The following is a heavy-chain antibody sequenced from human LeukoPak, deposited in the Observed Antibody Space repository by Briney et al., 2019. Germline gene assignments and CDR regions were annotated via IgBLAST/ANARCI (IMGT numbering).Heavy chain of an antibody. CDR1: GYTFTSYV. V-gene: IGHV1-18*01. J-gene: IGHJ4*02. D-gene: IGHD3-10*01. CDR2: ISAYNGNT. Sequence: GASVKVSCKASGYTFTSYVISWVRQAPGQGLEWMGWISAYNGNTNYAQKLQGRVTMTTDTSTSTAYMELRSLRSDDTAVYYCARVEGDMNYYGSGSYTFFDYWGQGTLVAVSS. CDR3: ARVEGDMNYYGSGSYTFFDY.